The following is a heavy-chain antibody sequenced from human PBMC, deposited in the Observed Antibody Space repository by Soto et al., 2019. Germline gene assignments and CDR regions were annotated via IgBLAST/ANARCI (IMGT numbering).Heavy chain of an antibody. J-gene: IGHJ4*02. CDR2: VGVGAARP. D-gene: IGHD3-10*01. CDR1: GFSFSSYT. CDR3: ARDPYRRSGELFDC. Sequence: EVQLLESGGGLVQPGGSMGLSGAASGFSFSSYTMSGVRQAPGKGLGWVSAVGVGAARPYSADSVKGRFTIARDDSKKTLYLQMNSLRVEDTALYYCARDPYRRSGELFDCWGQGTRVTVSS. V-gene: IGHV3-23*01.